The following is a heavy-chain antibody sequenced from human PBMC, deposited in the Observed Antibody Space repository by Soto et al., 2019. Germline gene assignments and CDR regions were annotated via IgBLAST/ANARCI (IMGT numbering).Heavy chain of an antibody. CDR2: IYSTGNT. CDR1: GDSIRSSSY. Sequence: SETLSLTCTVSGDSIRSSSYWGWIRQPPGKGLEWIGSIYSTGNTYYNPSLNSQVTISVDTSKNQFSLKLTSVTAADTAVYYCARHHDSWGQGTLVTVSS. V-gene: IGHV4-39*01. CDR3: ARHHDS. J-gene: IGHJ4*02.